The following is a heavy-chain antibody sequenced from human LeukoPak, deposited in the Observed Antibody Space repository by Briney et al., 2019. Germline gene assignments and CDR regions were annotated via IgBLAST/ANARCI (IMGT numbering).Heavy chain of an antibody. J-gene: IGHJ1*01. Sequence: SETLSLTCTVSGGSISSGSYYWSWIRQPGGKGLEWIGRIYTSGSTNYNASLKSRVTISVDTSKNQFSLKLSSVTAADTAVYYCAREGCSGGSCYPGYFQHWGQGTLVTVSS. CDR2: IYTSGST. V-gene: IGHV4-61*02. D-gene: IGHD2-15*01. CDR1: GGSISSGSYY. CDR3: AREGCSGGSCYPGYFQH.